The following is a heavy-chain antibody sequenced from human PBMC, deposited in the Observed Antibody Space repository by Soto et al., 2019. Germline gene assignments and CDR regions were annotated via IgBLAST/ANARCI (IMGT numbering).Heavy chain of an antibody. CDR2: INHSGST. CDR1: VGSFSAYY. D-gene: IGHD5-12*01. J-gene: IGHJ6*01. V-gene: IGHV4-34*01. Sequence: PSETLSVTCAVYVGSFSAYYWSWIRHPPGKGLEWVGEINHSGSTNYNPSLKSRVTIAVDTSKNQFSLKLSSVTAADTAVYYCARGFLGYYYYYYGMDVWGQGTTVTVSS. CDR3: ARGFLGYYYYYYGMDV.